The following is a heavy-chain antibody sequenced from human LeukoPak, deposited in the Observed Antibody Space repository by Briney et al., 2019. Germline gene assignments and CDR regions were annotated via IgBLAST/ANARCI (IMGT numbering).Heavy chain of an antibody. Sequence: SETLSLTCAVYGGSFSGYYWSWIRQPPGKGLERIGEINHSGSTNYNPSLKSRVTISVDTSKNQFSLKLSSVTAADTAVYYCASHDYDFWSGYSSWFDPWGQGTQVTVSS. CDR2: INHSGST. CDR3: ASHDYDFWSGYSSWFDP. D-gene: IGHD3-3*01. J-gene: IGHJ5*02. V-gene: IGHV4-34*01. CDR1: GGSFSGYY.